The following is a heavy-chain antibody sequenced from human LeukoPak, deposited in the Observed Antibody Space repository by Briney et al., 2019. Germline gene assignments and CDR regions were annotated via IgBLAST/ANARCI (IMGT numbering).Heavy chain of an antibody. CDR1: GGSISSYY. Sequence: PSETLSLTCTVSGGSISSYYWSWIRQPAGKGLEWIGRIYTSVSTNYNPSLKSRVTMSVDTSKYQFSLKLSSVTAADTAVYFCARDRRGSRGYALDYWGQGTPVTVSS. CDR3: ARDRRGSRGYALDY. CDR2: IYTSVST. D-gene: IGHD2-2*01. V-gene: IGHV4-4*07. J-gene: IGHJ4*02.